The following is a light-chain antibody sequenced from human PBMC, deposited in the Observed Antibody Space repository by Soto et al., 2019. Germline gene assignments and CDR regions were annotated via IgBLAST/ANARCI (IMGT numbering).Light chain of an antibody. CDR2: DVT. Sequence: ALIQPASVSGSPGQSITISCTGTSSDVGGYNYVSWYQQQPGKAPKFMIYDVTNRPSGVSNRFSGSKSGNTASLTISGLQAEDEADYYCCSYTTSNTRQIVFGTGTKVPVL. CDR1: SSDVGGYNY. V-gene: IGLV2-14*01. J-gene: IGLJ1*01. CDR3: CSYTTSNTRQIV.